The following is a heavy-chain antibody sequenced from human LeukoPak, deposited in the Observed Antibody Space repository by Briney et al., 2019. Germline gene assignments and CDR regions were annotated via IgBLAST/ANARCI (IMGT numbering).Heavy chain of an antibody. D-gene: IGHD3-10*01. CDR1: GYTFTSYG. CDR2: ISAYNGNT. Sequence: ASVEVSCKASGYTFTSYGISWVRQAPGQGLEWMGWISAYNGNTNYAQKLQGRVTMTTDTSTSTAYMELRSLRSDDTAVYYCARDSLTVRGVIITKETDYWGQGTLVTVSS. CDR3: ARDSLTVRGVIITKETDY. J-gene: IGHJ4*02. V-gene: IGHV1-18*01.